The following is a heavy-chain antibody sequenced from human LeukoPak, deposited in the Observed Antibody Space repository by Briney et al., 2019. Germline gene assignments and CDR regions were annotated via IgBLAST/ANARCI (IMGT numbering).Heavy chain of an antibody. D-gene: IGHD6-25*01. Sequence: ASVKVSCKAPGNTFAGHNIHWMRQAPGQGLELMGWINPDRGGTDYARQFQGRVTMTSDTSIRAAYMELSSLVSEDSAVYFCAISIQAAEIPAFDYWGQGTLVTVSS. CDR1: GNTFAGHN. V-gene: IGHV1-2*02. CDR3: AISIQAAEIPAFDY. J-gene: IGHJ4*02. CDR2: INPDRGGT.